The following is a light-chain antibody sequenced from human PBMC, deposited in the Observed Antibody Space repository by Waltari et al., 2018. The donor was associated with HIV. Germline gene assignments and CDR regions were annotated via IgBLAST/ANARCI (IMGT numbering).Light chain of an antibody. Sequence: SYVLTQAPSVSVAPGQTASISCGGAKIGTKSVHWYQQKPGQAPVLVVYDDSDRPSGIPERFSGFNSGNTATLTISRVEAGDEADYYCQVWHSKSDHVVFGGGTKVTVL. CDR1: KIGTKS. V-gene: IGLV3-21*02. CDR2: DDS. J-gene: IGLJ2*01. CDR3: QVWHSKSDHVV.